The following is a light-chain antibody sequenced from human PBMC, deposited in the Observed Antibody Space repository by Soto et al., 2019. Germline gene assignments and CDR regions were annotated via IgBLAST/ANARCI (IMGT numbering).Light chain of an antibody. CDR3: HPRSNWTPEDT. V-gene: IGKV3-11*01. Sequence: ETLLTQSPATLSLTPGESATLSCRASQPINTYLAWYQQKSGQSPRLVIYDASHRATDIPARFSASGFGTDFTLTISRLEPEDFGIYYCHPRSNWTPEDTFGQGTKLEIK. CDR2: DAS. J-gene: IGKJ2*01. CDR1: QPINTY.